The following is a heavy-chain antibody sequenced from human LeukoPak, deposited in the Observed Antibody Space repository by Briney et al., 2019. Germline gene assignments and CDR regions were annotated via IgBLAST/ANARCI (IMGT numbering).Heavy chain of an antibody. D-gene: IGHD5-18*01. CDR3: AKDRLDTAMVTFALDY. V-gene: IGHV3-23*01. Sequence: GGSLRLSCASSGFTFSSYAMSWVRQAPGKGLEWVSAISGSGGSPYYADSVKGRFTISRDNSKNTLYLQMNSLRAEDTAVYYCAKDRLDTAMVTFALDYWGQGTLVTVSS. J-gene: IGHJ4*02. CDR1: GFTFSSYA. CDR2: ISGSGGSP.